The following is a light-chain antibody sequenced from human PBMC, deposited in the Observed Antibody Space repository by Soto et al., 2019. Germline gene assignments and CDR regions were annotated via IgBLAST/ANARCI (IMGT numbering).Light chain of an antibody. Sequence: QSVLTQPRSVSGSPGQSVTISCTGTSSDVGGYNYVSWYQQHPGKAPKLMIYDVSKRPSGVPDRFSGSKSGNTASLTISGLQAEEEADYYCCSYAGSYTRSVFGTGTKLTVL. CDR2: DVS. V-gene: IGLV2-11*01. CDR3: CSYAGSYTRSV. CDR1: SSDVGGYNY. J-gene: IGLJ1*01.